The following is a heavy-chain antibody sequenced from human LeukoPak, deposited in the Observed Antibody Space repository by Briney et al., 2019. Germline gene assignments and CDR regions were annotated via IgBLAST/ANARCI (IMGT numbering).Heavy chain of an antibody. D-gene: IGHD5-24*01. CDR3: ARGPRRDGYNSFYYYYMDV. V-gene: IGHV1-18*01. CDR1: GYTFTSYG. CDR2: INSNSGGT. J-gene: IGHJ6*03. Sequence: ASVKVSCKASGYTFTSYGISWVRQAPGQGLEWMGWINSNSGGTNYAQKFQGRVTITADKSTSTAYMELSSLRSEDTAVYYCARGPRRDGYNSFYYYYMDVWGEGTTVTVSS.